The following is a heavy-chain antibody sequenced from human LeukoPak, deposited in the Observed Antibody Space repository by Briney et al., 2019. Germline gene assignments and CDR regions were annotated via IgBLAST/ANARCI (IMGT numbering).Heavy chain of an antibody. CDR1: GFTFSSYA. Sequence: GGSLRLSCAVSGFTFSSYAMTWVRQAPGKGLEWVSGSTGSGATTYYADSVMGRFTISRDNSKNTLYLQMNSLRAEDTAVYYCAKLQSDGLRTYYGLDVWGQGTTVTVSS. CDR2: STGSGATT. J-gene: IGHJ6*02. D-gene: IGHD3-16*01. CDR3: AKLQSDGLRTYYGLDV. V-gene: IGHV3-23*01.